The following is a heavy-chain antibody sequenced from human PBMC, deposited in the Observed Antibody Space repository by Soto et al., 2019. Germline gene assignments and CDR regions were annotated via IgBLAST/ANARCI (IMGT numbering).Heavy chain of an antibody. CDR3: AGGTPTVAYYYYYYMDV. V-gene: IGHV4-59*01. J-gene: IGHJ6*03. Sequence: SETLSLTCTVSGGSISSYYWSWIRQPPGKGLEWIGYIYYSGSTNYNPSLKSRVTISVDTSKNQFSLKLSSVTAADTAVYYCAGGTPTVAYYYYYYMDVWGKGTTVIVSS. D-gene: IGHD3-16*01. CDR2: IYYSGST. CDR1: GGSISSYY.